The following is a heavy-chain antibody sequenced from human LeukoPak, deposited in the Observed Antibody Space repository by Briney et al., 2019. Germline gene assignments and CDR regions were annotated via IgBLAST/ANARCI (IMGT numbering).Heavy chain of an antibody. V-gene: IGHV3-23*01. CDR2: ISGSGASP. Sequence: GGSLRLSCAASRFTFSSYAMSWVRQAPGKGLEWVSAISGSGASPYYADSVKGRFTISRDNSKNTLYLQMNSLRAEDTAVYYCARAKHYDSSGYLGYWGQGTLVTVSS. CDR3: ARAKHYDSSGYLGY. CDR1: RFTFSSYA. J-gene: IGHJ4*02. D-gene: IGHD3-22*01.